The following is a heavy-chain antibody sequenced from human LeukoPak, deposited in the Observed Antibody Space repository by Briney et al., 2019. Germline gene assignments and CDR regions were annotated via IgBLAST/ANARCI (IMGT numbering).Heavy chain of an antibody. CDR3: ARLRPVAGYDAFDI. Sequence: SETLSLTCSVSGGSISSYYWGWIRQPPGKGLEWIGYIYYSGSTNYNPSLKSRVTMSVGTSKNQFSLKLTSVTAADTAVYYCARLRPVAGYDAFDIWGHGTMVTVSS. V-gene: IGHV4-59*08. D-gene: IGHD6-19*01. CDR2: IYYSGST. J-gene: IGHJ3*02. CDR1: GGSISSYY.